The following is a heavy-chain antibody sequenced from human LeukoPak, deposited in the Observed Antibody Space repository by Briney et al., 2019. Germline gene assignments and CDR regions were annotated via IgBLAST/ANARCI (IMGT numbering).Heavy chain of an antibody. J-gene: IGHJ5*02. CDR2: ILPIFDTG. CDR1: GGTFSNYA. D-gene: IGHD4-23*01. V-gene: IGHV1-69*01. Sequence: GASVKVSCKASGGTFSNYAISWVRQAPGQGLEWMGGILPIFDTGNYAQKFQGRVTVTADASTSTAYMELSSLRPEDTAVYYCARSNYGGHSGVWFDPWGQGTLVTVSS. CDR3: ARSNYGGHSGVWFDP.